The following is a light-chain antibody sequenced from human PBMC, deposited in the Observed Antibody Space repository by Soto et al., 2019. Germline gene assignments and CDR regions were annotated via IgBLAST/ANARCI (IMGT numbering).Light chain of an antibody. CDR2: WAS. CDR3: QQYYRPWT. V-gene: IGKV4-1*01. J-gene: IGKJ1*01. CDR1: QTDLYSSNNKNY. Sequence: DIVMTQSPDSLAVSLGESAAINCKSCQTDLYSSNNKNYLAWYQQKPGQPPKLLIYWASTRESGVPDRFSGSGSGTDFTLTISSLQAEDVAVYYCQQYYRPWTFGQGTKVEIK.